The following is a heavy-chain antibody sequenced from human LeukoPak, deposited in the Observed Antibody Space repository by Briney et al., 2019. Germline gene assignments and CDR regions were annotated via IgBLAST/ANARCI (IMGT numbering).Heavy chain of an antibody. J-gene: IGHJ4*02. CDR1: GFSLSTRGVG. Sequence: GPTLFNPTQTLTLTCTFSGFSLSTRGVGVGWIRQPPAKALEWLAVVHWNDNNYYSPSLKSRLTVTKDTSKNQVVLSVTNMDPVDTATYYCAHRLVGEGLDYWGQGTLVTVSS. V-gene: IGHV2-5*01. CDR3: AHRLVGEGLDY. D-gene: IGHD6-6*01. CDR2: VHWNDNN.